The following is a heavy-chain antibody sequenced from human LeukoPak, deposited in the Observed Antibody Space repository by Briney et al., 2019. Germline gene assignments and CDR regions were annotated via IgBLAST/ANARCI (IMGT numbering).Heavy chain of an antibody. CDR1: GFTFSSYG. Sequence: GGSLRLSCAASGFTFSSYGMHWVRQAPGKGLEWVAVIWYDGSNKYYADSVKGRFTISRDNSKNTLYLQMNSLRAEDTAVYYCARDQGEYQLLEGWIDYGMDVWGKGTTVTVSS. V-gene: IGHV3-33*01. CDR3: ARDQGEYQLLEGWIDYGMDV. D-gene: IGHD2-2*01. CDR2: IWYDGSNK. J-gene: IGHJ6*04.